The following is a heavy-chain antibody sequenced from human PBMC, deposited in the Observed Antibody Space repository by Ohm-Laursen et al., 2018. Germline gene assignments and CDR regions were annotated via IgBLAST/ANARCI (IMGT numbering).Heavy chain of an antibody. CDR2: IYPGDSDT. CDR3: ARLAAGYSIINNWFDP. J-gene: IGHJ5*02. Sequence: GESLRISCKGSGYSFTSYWIGWVRQMPGKGLEWMGIIYPGDSDTRYSPSFQGQVTISADKSISTAYLQWSSLKASDTAMYYCARLAAGYSIINNWFDPWGQGTLVIVSS. D-gene: IGHD6-13*01. V-gene: IGHV5-51*01. CDR1: GYSFTSYW.